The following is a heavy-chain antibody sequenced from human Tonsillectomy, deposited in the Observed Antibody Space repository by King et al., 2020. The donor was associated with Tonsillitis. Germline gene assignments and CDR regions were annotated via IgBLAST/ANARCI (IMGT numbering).Heavy chain of an antibody. CDR3: AREVEFMDYGVPDAFDI. D-gene: IGHD4-17*01. CDR1: GFTFSIFW. CDR2: INSDGSTT. Sequence: DVQLVESGGGLVQPGGSLRLSCAASGFTFSIFWMHWVRQAPGKGLVWVSRINSDGSTTSYADSVKGRFTISRDNAKNTLYLQMYSLRAEDTAVYYCAREVEFMDYGVPDAFDIWGQGTMVTVSS. V-gene: IGHV3-74*01. J-gene: IGHJ3*02.